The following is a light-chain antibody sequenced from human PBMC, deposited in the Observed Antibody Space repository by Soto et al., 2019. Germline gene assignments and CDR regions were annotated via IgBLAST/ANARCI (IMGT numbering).Light chain of an antibody. CDR2: AAS. CDR3: QQSYNSPCT. CDR1: QSISTY. J-gene: IGKJ1*01. V-gene: IGKV1-39*01. Sequence: DIPMTQSPSSLSASVRDRVTITCRASQSISTYLNWYQQKPGKVPKLLIYAASTLQSGVPSRFRGSGSGTDFTRTISCLQPEDFATYYCQQSYNSPCTFAQGTKVEVK.